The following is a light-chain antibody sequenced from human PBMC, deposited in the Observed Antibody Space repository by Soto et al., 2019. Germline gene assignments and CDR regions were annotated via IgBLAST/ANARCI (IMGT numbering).Light chain of an antibody. CDR3: SSYAGSNTPYV. Sequence: SALTQPPSASGSPGQSVTISCTGTSSDVGGYNYVSWYQQHPGKAPKLLIYEVIKRPSGVPDRFSASRSGNTASLTVSGPQAEDEADYYCSSYAGSNTPYVFGTGTKVTVL. CDR2: EVI. J-gene: IGLJ1*01. CDR1: SSDVGGYNY. V-gene: IGLV2-8*01.